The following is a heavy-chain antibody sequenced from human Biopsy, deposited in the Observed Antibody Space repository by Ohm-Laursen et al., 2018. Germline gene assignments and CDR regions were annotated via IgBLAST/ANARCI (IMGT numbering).Heavy chain of an antibody. CDR3: ARADPPLFYYGSGSSNWFDP. V-gene: IGHV1-8*01. D-gene: IGHD3-10*01. CDR2: MNPDSGNT. CDR1: GHTFTSYE. Sequence: ASVKVSCKASGHTFTSYEINWVRQATGQGLEWMGWMNPDSGNTSYAQNFQGRVTMTRNTSISTAYMELSSLKSEDTAVYFCARADPPLFYYGSGSSNWFDPWGQGTLVTVSS. J-gene: IGHJ5*02.